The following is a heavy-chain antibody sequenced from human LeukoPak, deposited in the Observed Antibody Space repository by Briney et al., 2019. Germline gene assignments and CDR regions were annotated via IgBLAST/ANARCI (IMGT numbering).Heavy chain of an antibody. CDR3: AKVTAPVTGTFDY. J-gene: IGHJ4*02. D-gene: IGHD2/OR15-2a*01. CDR1: GITFSSYA. CDR2: ISYDGSNK. V-gene: IGHV3-30-3*01. Sequence: GGSLRLSCAASGITFSSYAMHWVRQAPGKGLEWVAVISYDGSNKCYADSVKGRFTISRDNSKNTLYLQMNSLRAEDTAVYYCAKVTAPVTGTFDYWGQGTLVTVSS.